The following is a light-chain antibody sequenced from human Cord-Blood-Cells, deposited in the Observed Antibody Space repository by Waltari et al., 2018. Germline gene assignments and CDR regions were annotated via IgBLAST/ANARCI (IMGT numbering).Light chain of an antibody. Sequence: QSALTQPAPVSRSPGQSIPISCTGTSSDVGSYNLVSWYQQHPGKAPKLMIYEGSKRPSGVSNRLSGCKSGNTASLTISGLQAEDEADYYCCSYAGSHVVFGGGTKLTDL. CDR3: CSYAGSHVV. CDR1: SSDVGSYNL. V-gene: IGLV2-23*01. J-gene: IGLJ2*01. CDR2: EGS.